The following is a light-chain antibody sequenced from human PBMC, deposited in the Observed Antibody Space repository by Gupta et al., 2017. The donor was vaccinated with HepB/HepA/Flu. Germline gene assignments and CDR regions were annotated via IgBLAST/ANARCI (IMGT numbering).Light chain of an antibody. J-gene: IGKJ4*01. CDR2: DAS. CDR3: QQYYNLPLT. CDR1: QDISNY. V-gene: IGKV1-33*01. Sequence: DIQMTQSPSSLSASVGDRVTITCQASQDISNYLNWYQQKPGKAPKLLIYDASNFETGVPSRFSGSGSGTDFTFTISSLQPEDIATYYCQQYYNLPLTLGGGTKVEIK.